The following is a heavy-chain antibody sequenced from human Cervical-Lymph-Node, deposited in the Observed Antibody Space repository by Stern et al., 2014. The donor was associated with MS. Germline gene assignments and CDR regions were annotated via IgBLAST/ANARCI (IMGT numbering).Heavy chain of an antibody. V-gene: IGHV3-21*01. Sequence: MQLVQSGGGLVKPGGSLRLSCAASGFTFSSYSMNWVRQAPGKGLEWVSSISSSSSYIYYADSVKGRFTISRDNAKNSLYLQMNSLRAEDTAVYYCARDSSSWYGVDYWGQGTLVTVSS. J-gene: IGHJ4*02. D-gene: IGHD6-13*01. CDR1: GFTFSSYS. CDR2: ISSSSSYI. CDR3: ARDSSSWYGVDY.